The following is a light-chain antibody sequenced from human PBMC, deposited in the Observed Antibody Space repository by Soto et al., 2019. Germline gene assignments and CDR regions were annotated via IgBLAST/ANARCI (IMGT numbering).Light chain of an antibody. V-gene: IGKV3D-7*01. CDR1: QRVSSSY. J-gene: IGKJ3*01. CDR2: GAS. Sequence: PGERVTLSCRASQRVSSSYLTWYQQKPGQAPRLLIYGASTRATSIPARFSGSGSGTDFTLTISSLQPEDFAVYYCQQDYNFPFGPGTKVDIK. CDR3: QQDYNFP.